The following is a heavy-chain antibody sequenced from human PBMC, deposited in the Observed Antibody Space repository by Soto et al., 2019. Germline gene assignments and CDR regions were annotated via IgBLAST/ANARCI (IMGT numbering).Heavy chain of an antibody. Sequence: SVKVSCKASGGTFSSYAISWVRQAPGQGLEWMGGIIPIFGTANYAQKFQGRVTITADESTSTAYMELSSLRSDDTAVYYCARDRHLHLGFDPWGQGTLVTVSS. CDR1: GGTFSSYA. V-gene: IGHV1-69*13. CDR3: ARDRHLHLGFDP. CDR2: IIPIFGTA. J-gene: IGHJ5*02.